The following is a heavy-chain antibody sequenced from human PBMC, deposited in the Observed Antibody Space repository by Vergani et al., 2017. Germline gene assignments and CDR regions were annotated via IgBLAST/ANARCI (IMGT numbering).Heavy chain of an antibody. CDR3: ARHNLWGDSQTGIDF. V-gene: IGHV4-38-2*01. D-gene: IGHD2-21*02. CDR2: IFHSGTT. Sequence: QVQLQESGPGLVKPSETLSLTCAVSGYSISSGSYWALIRQPPGKGLEWIGSIFHSGTTHYNPSIESLVTISVDTSRNQFSLRLSSVTAADTAVYYCARHNLWGDSQTGIDFWGLGTLVIVSS. CDR1: GYSISSGSY. J-gene: IGHJ4*02.